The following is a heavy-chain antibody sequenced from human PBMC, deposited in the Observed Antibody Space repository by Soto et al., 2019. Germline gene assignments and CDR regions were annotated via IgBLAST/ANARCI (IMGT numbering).Heavy chain of an antibody. V-gene: IGHV3-21*01. J-gene: IGHJ4*02. CDR2: ISSSSTYI. CDR1: GFTFSWYN. CDR3: APYYFDSLDY. D-gene: IGHD3-22*01. Sequence: LRLSCAASGFTFSWYNMNWVRQAPGKGLEWVSSISSSSTYIYYADSVKGRFAISRDNAKNSLYLQMNSLRAEDTAVYYCAPYYFDSLDYWGQGTLVTVSS.